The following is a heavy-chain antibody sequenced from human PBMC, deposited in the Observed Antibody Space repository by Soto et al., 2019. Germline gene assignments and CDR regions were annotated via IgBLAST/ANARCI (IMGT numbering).Heavy chain of an antibody. Sequence: SETLSLTCAVSGGSITNSNYYWGWVRQPPGKGLEWIGSISYTGNTFYNPSLRSRVTISLDTSKNQFSLKLSSVTAADTAVYYCARAGKWLYYFDYWGQGTLVTVSS. V-gene: IGHV4-39*07. J-gene: IGHJ4*02. CDR2: ISYTGNT. CDR1: GGSITNSNYY. D-gene: IGHD3-22*01. CDR3: ARAGKWLYYFDY.